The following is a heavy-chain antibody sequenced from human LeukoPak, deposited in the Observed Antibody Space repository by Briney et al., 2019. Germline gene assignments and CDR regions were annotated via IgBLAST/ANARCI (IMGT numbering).Heavy chain of an antibody. CDR2: ISGSGGST. CDR3: ARGIGIAMVRGVNNWFDP. Sequence: GGSLRLSCAASGFTFSSYAMSWVRQAPEKGLERVSGISGSGGSTYFADSVKGRFTISRDNSKNTLYLQMNSLRAEDTAVYYCARGIGIAMVRGVNNWFDPWGQGTLVTVSS. J-gene: IGHJ5*02. V-gene: IGHV3-23*01. D-gene: IGHD3-10*01. CDR1: GFTFSSYA.